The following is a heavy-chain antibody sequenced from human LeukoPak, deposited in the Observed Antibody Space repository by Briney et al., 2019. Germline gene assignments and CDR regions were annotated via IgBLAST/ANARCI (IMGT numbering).Heavy chain of an antibody. CDR1: GFTFSSYA. Sequence: PGGSLRLSCAASGFTFSSYAMSWVCQAPGKGLEWVSAISGSGGSTYYADSVKGRFTISRDNSKNTLYLQMNSLRAEDTAVYYCAKIAGDDSSGYYYHYWGQGTLVTVSS. D-gene: IGHD3-22*01. CDR2: ISGSGGST. V-gene: IGHV3-23*01. CDR3: AKIAGDDSSGYYYHY. J-gene: IGHJ4*02.